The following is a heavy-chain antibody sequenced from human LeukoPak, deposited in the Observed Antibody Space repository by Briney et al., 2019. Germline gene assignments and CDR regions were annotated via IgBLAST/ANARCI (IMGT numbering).Heavy chain of an antibody. CDR2: INHSGST. CDR1: GGSFSGYY. Sequence: SETLSLTCAVYGGSFSGYYWSWIRQPPGKGLEWIGEINHSGSTNYNPSLKSRVTISVDTSKNQFSLKLSSVTAADTAVYYCARPRYGSGSYYNRRGSNWFDPWGQGTLVTVPS. D-gene: IGHD3-10*01. J-gene: IGHJ5*02. CDR3: ARPRYGSGSYYNRRGSNWFDP. V-gene: IGHV4-34*01.